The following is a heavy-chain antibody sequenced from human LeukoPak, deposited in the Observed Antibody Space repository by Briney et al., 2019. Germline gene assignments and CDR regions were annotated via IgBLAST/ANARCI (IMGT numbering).Heavy chain of an antibody. V-gene: IGHV3-23*01. CDR3: AKVDYYDSSGYPDY. D-gene: IGHD3-22*01. CDR1: GFTFSSYA. CDR2: ISGSGGST. J-gene: IGHJ4*02. Sequence: GGCLRLSCAASGFTFSSYAMSWVRQAPGKGLEWLSAISGSGGSTYYADSVKGRFTISRDNSKNTLYLQMNSLRAEDTAVYYCAKVDYYDSSGYPDYWGQGTLVTVSS.